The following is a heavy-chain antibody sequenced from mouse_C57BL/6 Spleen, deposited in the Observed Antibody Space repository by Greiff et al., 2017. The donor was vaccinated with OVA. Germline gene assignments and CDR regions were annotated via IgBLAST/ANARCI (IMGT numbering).Heavy chain of an antibody. D-gene: IGHD1-1*01. CDR2: IWRGGST. Sequence: VQLKESGPGLVQPSQSLSITCTVSGFSLTSYGVHWVRQSPGKGLEWLGVIWRGGSTDYNAAFMSRLSITKDNSKSQVFFKMNSLQADDTAIYYCAKTSYGSSPYYYAMDYWGQGTSVTVSS. J-gene: IGHJ4*01. V-gene: IGHV2-5*01. CDR1: GFSLTSYG. CDR3: AKTSYGSSPYYYAMDY.